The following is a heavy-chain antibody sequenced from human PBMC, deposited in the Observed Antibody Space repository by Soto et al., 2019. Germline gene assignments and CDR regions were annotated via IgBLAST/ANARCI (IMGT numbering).Heavy chain of an antibody. D-gene: IGHD6-19*01. CDR2: ISADGSDK. J-gene: IGHJ4*02. CDR1: GFTFSDFG. V-gene: IGHV3-30*18. CDR3: AKGTAVARQHFAN. Sequence: QVQLVESGGGVVQPERSLRLSCATSGFTFSDFGLHWVRQAPGKGLEGVAAISADGSDKYYLGSVQGGFTISRDNTKNALYLQLNSLRTEDTAVYYCAKGTAVARQHFANWGQGTLVPFSS.